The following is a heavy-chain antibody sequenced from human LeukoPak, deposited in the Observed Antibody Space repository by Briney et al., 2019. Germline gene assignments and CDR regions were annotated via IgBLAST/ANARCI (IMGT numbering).Heavy chain of an antibody. CDR2: ISSSSSTI. J-gene: IGHJ4*02. D-gene: IGHD3-10*01. CDR1: GFTFSSYS. CDR3: ARAVAGNFDY. Sequence: GGSLRLSCAASGFTFSSYSMNWVRQAPGKGLEWVSYISSSSSTIYYADSVKGRFTISRDNAKNSLYLQMNSLRAEDTAVYYCARAVAGNFDYWGQGTLVTVSS. V-gene: IGHV3-48*04.